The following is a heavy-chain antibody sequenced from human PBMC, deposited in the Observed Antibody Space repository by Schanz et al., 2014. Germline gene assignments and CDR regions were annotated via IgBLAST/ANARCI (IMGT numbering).Heavy chain of an antibody. Sequence: QVQLVQSGAEVKKPGVSVKVSCKASGYTFTTYYIHWVRQAPGQGLEWMGKINPSSGTTRIAQNFQGRLTVTRDTSTSTVNMELSSLRSEDTAVYYCAKDAENTAMITDYFDYWGQGTLVTVSS. D-gene: IGHD5-18*01. V-gene: IGHV1-46*01. CDR1: GYTFTTYY. CDR2: INPSSGTT. J-gene: IGHJ4*02. CDR3: AKDAENTAMITDYFDY.